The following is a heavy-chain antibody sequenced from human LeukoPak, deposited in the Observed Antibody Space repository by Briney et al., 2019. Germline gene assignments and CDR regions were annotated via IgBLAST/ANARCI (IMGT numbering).Heavy chain of an antibody. CDR3: AKEGAYSSSSDFDY. CDR1: GFTFSSYA. V-gene: IGHV3-23*01. J-gene: IGHJ4*02. D-gene: IGHD6-6*01. Sequence: PGGPLRLSFAASGFTFSSYAMSWVRQAPGGGLGWVSAISGSGGGTYYADSVKGRFTISRDNSKNTLYLQMNSLRAEDTAIYYCAKEGAYSSSSDFDYWGQGTLVTVSS. CDR2: ISGSGGGT.